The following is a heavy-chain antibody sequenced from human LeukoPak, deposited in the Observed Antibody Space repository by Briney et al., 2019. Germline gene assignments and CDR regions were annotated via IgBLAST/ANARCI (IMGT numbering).Heavy chain of an antibody. J-gene: IGHJ4*02. Sequence: SQTLSLTCAISGDSVSSNTAAWNWIRQSPSSGLEWLGRTYYRSKWYNDYAVSVKSRITINPDTSKNQVSLQLNSLTPEDTAMYYSARATFSSSRLDYWGQGTLVTVSS. CDR3: ARATFSSSRLDY. CDR1: GDSVSSNTAA. CDR2: TYYRSKWYN. D-gene: IGHD6-13*01. V-gene: IGHV6-1*01.